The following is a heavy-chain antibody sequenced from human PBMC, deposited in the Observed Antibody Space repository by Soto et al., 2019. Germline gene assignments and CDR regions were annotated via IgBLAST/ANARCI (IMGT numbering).Heavy chain of an antibody. V-gene: IGHV3-74*03. CDR1: GFTFSSYL. D-gene: IGHD3-10*01. CDR2: INTDGSST. J-gene: IGHJ4*02. Sequence: HPGGSLRLSCAASGFTFSSYLMHWVRQVPGKGLVWVSRINTDGSSTTYADSVKGRFTISRDNAKNTLYLQMNSLRAEDTAVYYCVKAAARGDYWGQGTLVTVSS. CDR3: VKAAARGDY.